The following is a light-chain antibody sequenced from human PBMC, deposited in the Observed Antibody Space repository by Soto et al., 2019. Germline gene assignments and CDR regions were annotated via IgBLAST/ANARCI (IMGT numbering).Light chain of an antibody. CDR1: QSISSY. Sequence: EIVMTQSPATLSVSPGERATPSCRASQSISSYLAWYQQKPGQAPRLLIYDASNRATGIPARFSGSGSGTDFTLTISSLEPEDFAVYYCQQRSNWPPITFGQGTRLEIK. J-gene: IGKJ5*01. CDR2: DAS. CDR3: QQRSNWPPIT. V-gene: IGKV3-11*01.